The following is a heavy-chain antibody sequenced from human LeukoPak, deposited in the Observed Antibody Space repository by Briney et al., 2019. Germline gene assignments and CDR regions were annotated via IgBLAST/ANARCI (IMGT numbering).Heavy chain of an antibody. CDR2: ISYDGSNK. CDR1: GFTFSSYA. V-gene: IGHV3-30-3*01. Sequence: GGSLRLSCAASGFTFSSYAMHWVRQAPGKGLEWVAVISYDGSNKYYADSVKGRFTISRDNSKNTLYLQMNSLRAEDTAVYYCARPQVVKLAAAVVFDYWGQGTLVTVSS. CDR3: ARPQVVKLAAAVVFDY. D-gene: IGHD6-13*01. J-gene: IGHJ4*02.